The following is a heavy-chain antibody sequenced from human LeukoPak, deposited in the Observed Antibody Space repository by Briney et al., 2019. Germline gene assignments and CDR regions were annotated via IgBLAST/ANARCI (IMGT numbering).Heavy chain of an antibody. CDR3: TRGHWGLQS. CDR2: IHHSGNS. D-gene: IGHD7-27*01. V-gene: IGHV4-59*02. CDR1: GASVTDYY. Sequence: SETLSLTCTVSGASVTDYYWSWIRQSPGKGLEWISYIHHSGNSDYNPSLRRRVTTSLGTSKNQFSLNLISVTAAETAVSSCTRGHWGLQSWSQGTLVTVSS. J-gene: IGHJ5*02.